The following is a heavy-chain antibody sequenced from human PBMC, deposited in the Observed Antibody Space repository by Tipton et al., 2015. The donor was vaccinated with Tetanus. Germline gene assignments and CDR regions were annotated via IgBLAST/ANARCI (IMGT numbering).Heavy chain of an antibody. CDR1: GGTFRTYA. V-gene: IGHV1-69*01. Sequence: QSGAEVKKPGSSVRVSCKTSGGTFRTYAISWVRQAPGQGPEWMGGIFPMHGTANYAPKFQGRVTITADQSTGTAYMELSSLSSQARAVYYSSGPDRYCSGGSSYLALASWGEGTLVTVSS. CDR3: SGPDRYCSGGSSYLALAS. CDR2: IFPMHGTA. J-gene: IGHJ5*02. D-gene: IGHD2-15*01.